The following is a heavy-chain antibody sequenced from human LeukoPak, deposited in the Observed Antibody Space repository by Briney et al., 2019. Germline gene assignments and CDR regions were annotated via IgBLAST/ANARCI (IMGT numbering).Heavy chain of an antibody. CDR2: IYYSGST. D-gene: IGHD7-27*01. J-gene: IGHJ4*02. Sequence: SQTLSLTCNVSGGSISSGGSRWSWIRQHPGKGLEWIGYIYYSGSTYYNPSLESRLTMSVDTSKNQFSLHLTSVTAADTPVYYCARDWGTYFDYWGQGTLVTVSS. CDR3: ARDWGTYFDY. V-gene: IGHV4-31*03. CDR1: GGSISSGGSR.